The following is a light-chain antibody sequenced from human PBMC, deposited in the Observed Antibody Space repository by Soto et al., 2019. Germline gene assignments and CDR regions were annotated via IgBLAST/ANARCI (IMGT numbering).Light chain of an antibody. Sequence: QSALTQPASVSGSPGQSITISCTGTSSDVGNYYYVSWYQHHPGKAPKLMIYEVSNRPSGVSNRFSGSKSGNTASLTISGLQAEDEADYYCSSYTGSSAPYVFGTGTKVTVL. CDR1: SSDVGNYYY. CDR3: SSYTGSSAPYV. V-gene: IGLV2-14*01. J-gene: IGLJ1*01. CDR2: EVS.